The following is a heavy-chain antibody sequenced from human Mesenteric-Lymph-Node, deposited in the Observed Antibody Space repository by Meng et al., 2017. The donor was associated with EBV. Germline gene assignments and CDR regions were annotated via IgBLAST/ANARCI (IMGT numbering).Heavy chain of an antibody. Sequence: VRRQESGPGLVKPSETLSLTCTVSGGSVSSTSYYWSWIRHPPGKRLEWIGYVYYSGSTNYNPSLKSRVTISVDTSKNQFSLNLYSVTAADTAVYYCARENPARGNWFDPWGQGALVTVSS. CDR1: GGSVSSTSYY. J-gene: IGHJ5*02. CDR2: VYYSGST. V-gene: IGHV4-61*01. CDR3: ARENPARGNWFDP. D-gene: IGHD3-10*01.